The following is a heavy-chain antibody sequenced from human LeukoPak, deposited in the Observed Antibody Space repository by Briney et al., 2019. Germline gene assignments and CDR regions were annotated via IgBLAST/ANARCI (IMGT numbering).Heavy chain of an antibody. CDR1: GGSFSGYY. J-gene: IGHJ6*03. Sequence: SETLSLTCAVYGGSFSGYYWSWIRQPPGKGLEWIGEINHSGSTNYNPSLKSRVTISVDTSKNQFSLKLSSVTAADTAVYYCAREGYSSSWYGNYYYYMDVWGKGTTVTISS. CDR3: AREGYSSSWYGNYYYYMDV. V-gene: IGHV4-34*01. D-gene: IGHD6-13*01. CDR2: INHSGST.